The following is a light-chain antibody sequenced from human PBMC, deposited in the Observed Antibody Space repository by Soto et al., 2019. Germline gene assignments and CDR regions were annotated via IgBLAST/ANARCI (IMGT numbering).Light chain of an antibody. CDR3: QQYGSSPRT. Sequence: IVLTQSPGTLSLSPWERATLSCRASQTVSRNNLVWYQQRPGQPPRLLIYGASKRATGIPDRFSGSGSGTDFTLTISRLEPEDFAVYCCQQYGSSPRTFGQGTKVDIK. CDR1: QTVSRNN. V-gene: IGKV3-20*01. J-gene: IGKJ1*01. CDR2: GAS.